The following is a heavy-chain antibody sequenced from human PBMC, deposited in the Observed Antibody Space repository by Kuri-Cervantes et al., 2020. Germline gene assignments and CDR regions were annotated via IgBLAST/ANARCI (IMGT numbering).Heavy chain of an antibody. CDR2: MNPNSGNT. J-gene: IGHJ4*02. V-gene: IGHV1-8*01. D-gene: IGHD6-13*01. CDR3: ASLGDSSSWYWDSSLYFDY. Sequence: ASVKVSCKASGYTFTSYDINWVRQATGQGLEWMGWMNPNSGNTGYAQKFQGRVTMTRNTSISTAYMELSSLRSEDTAVYYCASLGDSSSWYWDSSLYFDYWGQGTLVTVSS. CDR1: GYTFTSYD.